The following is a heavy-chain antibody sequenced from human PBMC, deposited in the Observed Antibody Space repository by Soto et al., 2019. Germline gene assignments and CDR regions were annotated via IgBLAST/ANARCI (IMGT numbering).Heavy chain of an antibody. CDR1: GFTFRNYD. V-gene: IGHV3-13*05. Sequence: EVQLVESGGGLVQPGGSLRLSCEASGFTFRNYDMHWVRQGTGKGLEWVSGISAAGDPDYADSVEGRFTISRENAQNSFFLQMNSIRGGDTAVYYCARTDRDFDGLDVWGQGTTVIVSS. CDR2: ISAAGDP. J-gene: IGHJ6*02. CDR3: ARTDRDFDGLDV.